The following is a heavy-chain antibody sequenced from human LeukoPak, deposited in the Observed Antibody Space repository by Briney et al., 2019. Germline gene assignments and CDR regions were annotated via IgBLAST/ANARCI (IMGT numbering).Heavy chain of an antibody. D-gene: IGHD3-10*01. J-gene: IGHJ6*03. Sequence: PGGSLRLSCAASGFTFSSYNMNWVRQAPGKGLEWVSSISTSSSYIYYADSLKGRFTISRDNAKNSLYLQMNSLRAEDTAVYYCTRDLRGADSYYYYMDVWGKGTTVTISS. CDR3: TRDLRGADSYYYYMDV. CDR1: GFTFSSYN. V-gene: IGHV3-21*01. CDR2: ISTSSSYI.